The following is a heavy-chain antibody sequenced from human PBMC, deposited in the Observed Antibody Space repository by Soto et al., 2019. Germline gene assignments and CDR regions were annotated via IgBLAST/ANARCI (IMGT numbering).Heavy chain of an antibody. Sequence: PGGSLRLSCAASGFTFSSYSMNWVRQAPGKGLEWVSSISSSSSYIYYADSVKGRFTISRDNAKNSLYLQMNSLRAEDTAVYYCVSNGYYYDSGRADAFDIWGQGTMVTVSS. D-gene: IGHD3-22*01. V-gene: IGHV3-21*01. CDR1: GFTFSSYS. J-gene: IGHJ3*02. CDR3: VSNGYYYDSGRADAFDI. CDR2: ISSSSSYI.